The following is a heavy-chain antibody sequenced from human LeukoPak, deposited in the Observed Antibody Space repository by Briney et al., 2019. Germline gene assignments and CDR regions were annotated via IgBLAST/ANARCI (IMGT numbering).Heavy chain of an antibody. Sequence: SETLSLTCTVSGYSISFGYYWGWIRQPPGKGLEWIGYIYYSGSTNYNPSLKSRVTISVDTSKNQFSLKLSSVTAADTAVYYCARVGGMGGSYRLAFDIWGQGTMVTVSS. CDR2: IYYSGST. CDR3: ARVGGMGGSYRLAFDI. V-gene: IGHV4-59*01. D-gene: IGHD3-16*02. J-gene: IGHJ3*02. CDR1: GYSISFGYY.